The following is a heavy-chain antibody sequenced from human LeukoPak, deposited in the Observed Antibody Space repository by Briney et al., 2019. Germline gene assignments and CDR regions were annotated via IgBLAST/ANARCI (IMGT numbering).Heavy chain of an antibody. CDR2: INDSGST. D-gene: IGHD4-17*01. CDR1: GGSFSGYY. CDR3: ARDYGDYVVDY. V-gene: IGHV4-34*01. Sequence: SETLSLTCAVYGGSFSGYYWSWIRQPPGKGLEWIGEINDSGSTNYNPSLKSRVTISVDTSKNQFSLKLSSVTAADTAVYYCARDYGDYVVDYWGQGTLVTVSS. J-gene: IGHJ4*02.